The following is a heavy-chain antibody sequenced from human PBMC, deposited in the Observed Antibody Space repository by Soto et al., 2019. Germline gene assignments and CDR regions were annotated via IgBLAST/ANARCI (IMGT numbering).Heavy chain of an antibody. V-gene: IGHV1-69*01. CDR3: ANSRGGTFLGYHGMDI. CDR2: IIAVFGRV. J-gene: IGHJ6*02. D-gene: IGHD3-16*01. CDR1: GGTFSSRA. Sequence: QVQLVQSGPEVKKTGTSVKVSCKASGGTFSSRAISWVRQAPEQGLERMGGIIAVFGRVNYAEKFQNRVTITADESRGTVYMELSSLRSEDTALYYCANSRGGTFLGYHGMDIWGQGTTVSVSS.